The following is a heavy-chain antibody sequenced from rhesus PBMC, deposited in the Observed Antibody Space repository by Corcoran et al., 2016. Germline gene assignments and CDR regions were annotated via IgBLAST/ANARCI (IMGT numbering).Heavy chain of an antibody. Sequence: QLQLQESGPGLVKPSETLSLTCAVSGGSISGYYWSCIRQPPGKGLEWIGNIDGNSAGNNYNHSLNSRGTSSKDTSKNQLSLKRSAVTAADTAVYYCARGGYCTGSGCYGTFDYWGQGVLVTVSS. CDR3: ARGGYCTGSGCYGTFDY. CDR2: IDGNSAGN. J-gene: IGHJ4*01. D-gene: IGHD2-21*01. CDR1: GGSISGYY. V-gene: IGHV4-81*01.